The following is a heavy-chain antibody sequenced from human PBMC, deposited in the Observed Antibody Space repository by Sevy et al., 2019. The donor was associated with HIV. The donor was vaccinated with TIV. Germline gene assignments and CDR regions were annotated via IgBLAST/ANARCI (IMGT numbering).Heavy chain of an antibody. Sequence: GGSLRLSCAASGFTFSSYAMSWVRQAPGKGLEWVSAISGSGGSTYYADSVKGRFTISRDNSKNTLYLQMNSLRAEDTAVYYWAKEEGYSSGWYRNYYYYYYGMDVWGQGTTVTVSS. D-gene: IGHD6-19*01. CDR1: GFTFSSYA. CDR2: ISGSGGST. V-gene: IGHV3-23*01. J-gene: IGHJ6*02. CDR3: AKEEGYSSGWYRNYYYYYYGMDV.